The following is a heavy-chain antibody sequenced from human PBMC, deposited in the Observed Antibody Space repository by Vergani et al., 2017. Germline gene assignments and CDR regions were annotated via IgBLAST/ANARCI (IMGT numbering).Heavy chain of an antibody. V-gene: IGHV2-5*01. J-gene: IGHJ4*02. Sequence: QITLKESGPTLVKPTQTLTLTCTFSGFSLSTSGVGVGWIRLPPGKALEWLALIYWNDDKRYSPSLKSRLTITKDTSKNQVVLTMTNMDPVDTATYYCALSYYYDSSGYWAYWGQGTLVTVSS. CDR3: ALSYYYDSSGYWAY. CDR1: GFSLSTSGVG. CDR2: IYWNDDK. D-gene: IGHD3-22*01.